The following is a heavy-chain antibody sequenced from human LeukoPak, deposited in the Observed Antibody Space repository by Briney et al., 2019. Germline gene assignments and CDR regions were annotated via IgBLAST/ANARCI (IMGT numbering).Heavy chain of an antibody. CDR1: GGSISRYY. J-gene: IGHJ2*01. V-gene: IGHV4-59*01. CDR2: IYYTGST. D-gene: IGHD4-17*01. Sequence: AETLSLTCTDPGGSISRYYWSWIRQPPGKGLEWIGYIYYTGSTNYNPSLKSRVTISVNTSKNQFSLKLSSVTAADTAVYYCARDYGDYPSRYFDLWARGTLLTVSS. CDR3: ARDYGDYPSRYFDL.